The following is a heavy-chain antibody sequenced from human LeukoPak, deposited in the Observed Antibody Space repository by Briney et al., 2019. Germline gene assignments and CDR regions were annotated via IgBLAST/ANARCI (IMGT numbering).Heavy chain of an antibody. CDR3: ARRACSGGSCPYDY. CDR1: GDSISSNY. CDR2: MSYSGTT. Sequence: PSETLCLTCTVSGDSISSNYWTWIRQPPGKGLEWGGDMSYSGTTKYNPSPKSRVTISLDSSKNQFSLNLSSATAADTAVYYCARRACSGGSCPYDYWGQGTLVTVST. D-gene: IGHD2-15*01. J-gene: IGHJ4*02. V-gene: IGHV4-59*01.